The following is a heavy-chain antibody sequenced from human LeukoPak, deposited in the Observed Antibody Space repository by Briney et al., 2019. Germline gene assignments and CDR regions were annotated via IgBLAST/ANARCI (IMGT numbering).Heavy chain of an antibody. CDR2: IYYSGST. J-gene: IGHJ5*02. CDR3: ASVCSSTSCYLNWFDP. D-gene: IGHD2-2*01. V-gene: IGHV4-31*03. CDR1: GGSISSGGYY. Sequence: PSETLSLTCTVSGGSISSGGYYWSWIRQHPGKGLEWIGYIYYSGSTYYNPSLRSRVTISVDTSKNQFSLKLSSVTAADTAVYYCASVCSSTSCYLNWFDPWGQGTLVTVSS.